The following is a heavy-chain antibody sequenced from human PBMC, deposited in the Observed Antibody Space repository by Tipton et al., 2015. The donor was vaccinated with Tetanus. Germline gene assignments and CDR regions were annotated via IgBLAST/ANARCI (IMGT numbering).Heavy chain of an antibody. V-gene: IGHV4-31*03. D-gene: IGHD3-16*01. CDR3: ARDQGGGPVARLNWFGP. Sequence: TLSLTCSVSGASISSGGYFWNWIRHRPGKGLEWLGYIYYSGSTFYNPSLKSRVTISVDTSNNQFSLRLSSVTAADTAVYYCARDQGGGPVARLNWFGPWGQGTLVTVSS. J-gene: IGHJ5*02. CDR1: GASISSGGYF. CDR2: IYYSGST.